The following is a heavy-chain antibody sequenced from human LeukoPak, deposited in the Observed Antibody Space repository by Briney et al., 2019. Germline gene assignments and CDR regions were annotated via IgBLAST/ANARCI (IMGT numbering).Heavy chain of an antibody. CDR2: ISPNSGGT. D-gene: IGHD1-26*01. V-gene: IGHV1-2*02. CDR3: ARGGGRYSVDY. J-gene: IGHJ4*02. Sequence: ASVKVSCKASGYTFIDYYMHWVRQAPGQGLEWIGWISPNSGGTKYVQKFQGRVTMTRDTSITTVYMESSGLSFDDTAVYYCARGGGRYSVDYWGQGTLVTVSS. CDR1: GYTFIDYY.